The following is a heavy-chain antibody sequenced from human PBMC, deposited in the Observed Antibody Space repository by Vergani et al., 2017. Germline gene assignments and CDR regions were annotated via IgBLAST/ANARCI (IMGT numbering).Heavy chain of an antibody. Sequence: EVQLVESGGGLVQPGGSLRLSCAASGFTFSSYWMSWVRQAPGKGLEWVANIKQDGSEKYYVDSVKGRFTISRDNAKNSLYLQMNSLRPEDTAVYYCAKEGGGYCSGGTCYPEYWGQGTLVIVSS. V-gene: IGHV3-7*04. D-gene: IGHD2-15*01. CDR3: AKEGGGYCSGGTCYPEY. CDR2: IKQDGSEK. J-gene: IGHJ4*02. CDR1: GFTFSSYW.